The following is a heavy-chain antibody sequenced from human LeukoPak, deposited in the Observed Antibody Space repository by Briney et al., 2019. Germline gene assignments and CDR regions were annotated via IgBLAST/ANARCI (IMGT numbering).Heavy chain of an antibody. J-gene: IGHJ5*02. CDR1: GYTFTDYY. V-gene: IGHV1-2*02. CDR3: ARDSVYP. D-gene: IGHD1-14*01. Sequence: ASVKVSCKASGYTFTDYYIHWVRQAPGQGLEWMGWINPSSGGPNYAQKFQGRVTMTRDTAISTAYMELSRLTSDDTAVYYCARDSVYPWGQGTLVTVSS. CDR2: INPSSGGP.